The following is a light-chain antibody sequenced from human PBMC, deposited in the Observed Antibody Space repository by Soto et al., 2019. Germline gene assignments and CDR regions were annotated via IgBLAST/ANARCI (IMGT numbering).Light chain of an antibody. CDR1: QSISIN. CDR2: GAS. CDR3: QQYNNWPMYT. V-gene: IGKV3-15*01. Sequence: EIVVTQSPATLSMSPGERATLSCRASQSISINLAWYQQKPGQSPRLLIYGASTRATGIPARFSGSGSGTEFTLTISSLQSEDFAVYYCQQYNNWPMYTFGQGTKLEIK. J-gene: IGKJ2*01.